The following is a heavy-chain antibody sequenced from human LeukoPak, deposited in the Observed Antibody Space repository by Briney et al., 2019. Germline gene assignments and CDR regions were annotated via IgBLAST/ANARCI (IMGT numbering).Heavy chain of an antibody. D-gene: IGHD6-19*01. V-gene: IGHV3-30*04. CDR3: ATNGAIPLAGTEPRGWFGP. CDR2: ISYDGRTK. CDR1: GFNFNSYA. J-gene: IGHJ5*02. Sequence: GGSLRLSCAASGFNFNSYAMHWVRQAPGKGLEWVAVISYDGRTKYYAHSVKGRFTISRDNSKNTLYLQMNSLRAEDTAVYYCATNGAIPLAGTEPRGWFGPWGQGTLVTVSS.